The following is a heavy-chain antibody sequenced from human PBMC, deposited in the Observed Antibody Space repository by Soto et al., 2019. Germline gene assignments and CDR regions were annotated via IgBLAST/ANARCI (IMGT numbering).Heavy chain of an antibody. J-gene: IGHJ5*02. D-gene: IGHD5-12*01. CDR3: ARIWGELAKIAGWFGP. CDR2: ICHTGST. CDR1: NGSITTDNW. Sequence: QVQLQESGPGLVKPSGTLSLTCAVSNGSITTDNWWSWARRSPGKGLGWIGDICHTGSTNYNPSLNSRVSISISKAKHNFYLRLRAVTAADTAVYYCARIWGELAKIAGWFGPWGQGTLGTVSS. V-gene: IGHV4-4*02.